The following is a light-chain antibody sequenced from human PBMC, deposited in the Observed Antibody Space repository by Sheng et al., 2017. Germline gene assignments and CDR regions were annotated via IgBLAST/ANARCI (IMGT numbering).Light chain of an antibody. CDR3: QQYNSYPFT. Sequence: TQLTQSPSSLSASVGDRVTITCRASQGIITYLAWYQQKPGKAPQLLIYAASTLQSGVSSRFSGSGSGKDFTLTISSLQPEDFATYYCQQYNSYPFTFGPGTKVDIK. CDR1: QGIITY. CDR2: AAS. J-gene: IGKJ3*01. V-gene: IGKV1-9*01.